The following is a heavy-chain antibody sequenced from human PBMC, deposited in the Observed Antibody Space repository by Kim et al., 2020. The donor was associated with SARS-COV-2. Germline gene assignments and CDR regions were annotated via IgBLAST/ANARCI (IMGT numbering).Heavy chain of an antibody. CDR1: GHTFTSYY. V-gene: IGHV1-46*03. Sequence: ASVKVSCKASGHTFTSYYIQWVRQAPGQGLEWMGIINPSGTTSYAQKFQGRVTMIRDTSTSTVYMELSSLRSSDTAVHFCARDPSGYDDAFDIWGQGTMVTVSS. CDR2: INPSGTT. D-gene: IGHD5-12*01. CDR3: ARDPSGYDDAFDI. J-gene: IGHJ3*02.